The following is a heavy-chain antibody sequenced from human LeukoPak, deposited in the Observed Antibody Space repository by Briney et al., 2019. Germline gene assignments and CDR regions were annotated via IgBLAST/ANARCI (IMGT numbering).Heavy chain of an antibody. CDR3: AKDFRDSSGYYYLLGYYFDY. CDR1: GFTFSSYA. D-gene: IGHD3-22*01. V-gene: IGHV3-23*01. CDR2: ISGSGGST. J-gene: IGHJ4*02. Sequence: GGSLRLSCAASGFTFSSYAMSWVRQAPGKGLEWVSAISGSGGSTYYADSAKGRFTISRDNSKNTLYLQMNSLRAEDTAVYYCAKDFRDSSGYYYLLGYYFDYWGQGTLVTVSS.